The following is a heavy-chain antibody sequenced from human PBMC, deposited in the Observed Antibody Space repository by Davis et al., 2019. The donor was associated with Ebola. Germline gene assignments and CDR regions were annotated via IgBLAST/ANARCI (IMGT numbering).Heavy chain of an antibody. CDR3: ARDGVVVPAAGLDY. Sequence: SVKVSCKASGGTFSSYAISWVRQAPGQGLEWMGRIIPILGIANYAQKLQGRVTMTTDTSTSTAYMELRSLRSDDTAVYYCARDGVVVPAAGLDYWGQGTLVTVSS. CDR2: IIPILGIA. D-gene: IGHD2-2*01. CDR1: GGTFSSYA. V-gene: IGHV1-69*04. J-gene: IGHJ4*02.